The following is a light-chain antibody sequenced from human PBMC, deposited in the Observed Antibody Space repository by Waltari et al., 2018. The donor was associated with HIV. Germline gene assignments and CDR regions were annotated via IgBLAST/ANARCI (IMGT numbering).Light chain of an antibody. V-gene: IGLV1-47*01. CDR3: AAWDDSLSAPV. J-gene: IGLJ3*02. CDR2: RNK. CDR1: SSNIGSTY. Sequence: QSVLTQPPSASGTPGQRVTIPCSGSSSNIGSTYVSWYQQLPGTTPKLLIYRNKQRPAGVPDRFSGSKSGTSTSLAISGLRSEDEADYYCAAWDDSLSAPVFGGGTKLTVL.